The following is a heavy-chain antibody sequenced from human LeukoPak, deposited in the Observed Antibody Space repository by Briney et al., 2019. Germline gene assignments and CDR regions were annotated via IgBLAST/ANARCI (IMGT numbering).Heavy chain of an antibody. CDR2: IYTSGST. V-gene: IGHV4-61*02. CDR3: ARMSKAMVVTDIDY. D-gene: IGHD4-23*01. Sequence: SETLSLTCTVSGGSISSGSYYWRWIRQPAGKGLEWIGRIYTSGSTNYNPSLKSRVTISVDTSKNQFSLKLSSVTAADTAVYYCARMSKAMVVTDIDYWGQGTLVTVSS. J-gene: IGHJ4*02. CDR1: GGSISSGSYY.